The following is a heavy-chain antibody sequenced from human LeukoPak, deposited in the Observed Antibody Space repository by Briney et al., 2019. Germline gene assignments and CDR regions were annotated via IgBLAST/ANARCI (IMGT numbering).Heavy chain of an antibody. CDR3: ARERSIAAAGVNWFDP. CDR2: IYSGGST. J-gene: IGHJ5*02. D-gene: IGHD6-13*01. CDR1: GFTFSNYG. Sequence: GGSLRLSCAASGFTFSNYGMNWVRQTPGKGLEWVSVIYSGGSTYYADSVKGRFTISRDNSKNTLYLQMNSLRAEDTAVYYCARERSIAAAGVNWFDPWGQGTLVTVSS. V-gene: IGHV3-66*01.